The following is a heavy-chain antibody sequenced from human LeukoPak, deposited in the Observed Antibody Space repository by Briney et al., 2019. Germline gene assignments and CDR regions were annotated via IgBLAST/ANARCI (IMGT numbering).Heavy chain of an antibody. CDR2: ISGDGGST. Sequence: GGSLRLSCAASGFTFDDYAMHWVRQAPGKGLEWVSLISGDGGSTYYADSVKGRFTISRDNSKNSLYLQMNSLRTEDTALYYCAKDIRPAAIYKVFDYWGQGTLVTVSS. D-gene: IGHD2-2*01. V-gene: IGHV3-43*02. CDR3: AKDIRPAAIYKVFDY. J-gene: IGHJ4*02. CDR1: GFTFDDYA.